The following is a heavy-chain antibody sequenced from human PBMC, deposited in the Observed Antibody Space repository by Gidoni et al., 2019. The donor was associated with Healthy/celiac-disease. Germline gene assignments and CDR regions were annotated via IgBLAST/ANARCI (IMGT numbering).Heavy chain of an antibody. CDR1: GGSISSSSYY. CDR3: IIAVAAFDAFDI. V-gene: IGHV4-39*01. D-gene: IGHD6-19*01. J-gene: IGHJ3*02. CDR2: IYYSGST. Sequence: KPSETLSLTCTVSGGSISSSSYYWGWIRQPPGKGLEWIGSIYYSGSTYYNPSLKSRVTISVDTSKNQFSLKLSSVTAADTAVYYSIIAVAAFDAFDIWGQGTMVTVSS.